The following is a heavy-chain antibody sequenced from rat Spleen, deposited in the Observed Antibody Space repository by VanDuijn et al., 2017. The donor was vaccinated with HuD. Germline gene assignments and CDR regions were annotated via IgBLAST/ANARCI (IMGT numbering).Heavy chain of an antibody. CDR1: GFTFSDYT. Sequence: EVQLVESGGGLVQPGRSLKLSCAASGFTFSDYTMAWIRQGPGKGLEWVASTTNTGDSTYYPDSVKGRFTISRDNAKSTLYLQMNRLRCEDTATYDCTRAKPTTPDDVRDGWGQGASVTVSS. J-gene: IGHJ4*01. V-gene: IGHV5-31*01. CDR3: TRAKPTTPDDVRDG. D-gene: IGHD1-10*01. CDR2: TTNTGDST.